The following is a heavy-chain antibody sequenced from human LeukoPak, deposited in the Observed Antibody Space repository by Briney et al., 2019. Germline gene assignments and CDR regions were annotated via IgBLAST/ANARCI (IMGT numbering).Heavy chain of an antibody. V-gene: IGHV4-39*07. D-gene: IGHD2-2*01. CDR2: IYYSGST. CDR1: GVSISSSSYY. J-gene: IGHJ4*02. CDR3: ARDRANSTPRYCSSTSCYFDY. Sequence: PSETLSLTCTVSGVSISSSSYYWGWLRPPPGQGLESIVSIYYSGSTYYNPSLKSRVTISVDTSKNQLSLKLSSVTAADTAVYYCARDRANSTPRYCSSTSCYFDYWGQGTLVTVSS.